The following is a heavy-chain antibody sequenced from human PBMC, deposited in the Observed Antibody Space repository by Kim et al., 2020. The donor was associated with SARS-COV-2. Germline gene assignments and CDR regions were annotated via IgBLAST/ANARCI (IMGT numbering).Heavy chain of an antibody. J-gene: IGHJ3*02. CDR2: IYWDDDK. Sequence: SGPTLVNPTQTLTLTCTFSGFSLSTSGVGVGWIRQPPGKALEWLALIYWDDDKRYSPSLKSRLTITKDTSKNQVVLTMTNMDPVDTATYYCAHRPSGGTMVREKAFDIWGQGTMVTVSS. CDR1: GFSLSTSGVG. D-gene: IGHD3-10*01. V-gene: IGHV2-5*02. CDR3: AHRPSGGTMVREKAFDI.